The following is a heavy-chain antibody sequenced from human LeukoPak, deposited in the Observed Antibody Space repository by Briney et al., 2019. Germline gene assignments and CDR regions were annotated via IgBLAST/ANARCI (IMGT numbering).Heavy chain of an antibody. D-gene: IGHD6-19*01. J-gene: IGHJ4*02. CDR2: INHSGST. Sequence: PSETLSLTCAVYGGSFSGYYWSWIRQPPGKGLEWIGEINHSGSTNYNPSPKSRVTISVDTSKNQFSLKLSSVTAADTAVYYCARGDRYSSGWYSRSDYFDYWGQGTLVTVSS. CDR3: ARGDRYSSGWYSRSDYFDY. CDR1: GGSFSGYY. V-gene: IGHV4-34*01.